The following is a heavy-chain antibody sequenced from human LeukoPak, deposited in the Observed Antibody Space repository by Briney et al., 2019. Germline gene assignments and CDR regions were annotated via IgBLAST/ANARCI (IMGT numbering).Heavy chain of an antibody. J-gene: IGHJ5*02. Sequence: GSSAKVSCKASGGTLSTYAISWVRQAPGQGLEWMGGIIPIFGTANYAQKFQGRVTITADESTSTAYMEVSSLRSEDTAVYYCARGYDILTGPPEINWSDPWGQGTLVTVSS. CDR2: IIPIFGTA. CDR3: ARGYDILTGPPEINWSDP. D-gene: IGHD3-9*01. V-gene: IGHV1-69*01. CDR1: GGTLSTYA.